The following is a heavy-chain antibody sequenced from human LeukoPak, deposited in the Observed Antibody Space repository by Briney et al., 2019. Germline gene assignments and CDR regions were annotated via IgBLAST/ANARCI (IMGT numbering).Heavy chain of an antibody. CDR3: ARVMASMTTVTSCPDY. D-gene: IGHD4-17*01. CDR1: GGSFSGYY. V-gene: IGHV4-34*01. J-gene: IGHJ4*02. Sequence: SETLSLTCAVYGGSFSGYYWNWIRQPPGKGLEWIGSIYYSGSTYYNPSLKSRVTISVDTSKNQFSLKLSSVTAADTAVYYCARVMASMTTVTSCPDYWGQGTLVTVSS. CDR2: IYYSGST.